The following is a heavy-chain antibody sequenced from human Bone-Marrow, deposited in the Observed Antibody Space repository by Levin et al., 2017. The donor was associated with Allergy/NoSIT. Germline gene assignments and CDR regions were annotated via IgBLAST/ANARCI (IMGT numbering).Heavy chain of an antibody. D-gene: IGHD6-25*01. Sequence: ASGDSIRAYSWSWIRQPPGKGLEWIGSFYYNGSANYNPSLKSRVAISMDTSKRQFSLAVRSVTAADTAMYFCARDGGGILSSGWHYAFDIWGQGAMVAVSS. CDR1: GDSIRAYS. CDR2: FYYNGSA. V-gene: IGHV4-59*01. J-gene: IGHJ3*02. CDR3: ARDGGGILSSGWHYAFDI.